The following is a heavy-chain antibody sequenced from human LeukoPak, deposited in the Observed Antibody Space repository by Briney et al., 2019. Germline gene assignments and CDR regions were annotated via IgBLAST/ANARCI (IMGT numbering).Heavy chain of an antibody. Sequence: GSSVKVSCKASGGTFSSYAISWVRQAPGQGLEWMGRIIPILGIANYAQKFQGRVTITADKSTSTAYMELSSLRSEDTAVYYCARDRSGDTMIVVPPGGYGMDVWGQGTTVTVSS. D-gene: IGHD3-22*01. CDR3: ARDRSGDTMIVVPPGGYGMDV. J-gene: IGHJ6*02. CDR2: IIPILGIA. V-gene: IGHV1-69*04. CDR1: GGTFSSYA.